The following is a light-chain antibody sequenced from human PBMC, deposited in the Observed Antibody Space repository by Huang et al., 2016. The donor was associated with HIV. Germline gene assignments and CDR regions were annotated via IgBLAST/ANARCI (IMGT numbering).Light chain of an antibody. V-gene: IGKV1-39*01. CDR3: QQSFSTPRT. CDR1: QNITSS. J-gene: IGKJ1*01. Sequence: DIQMTQSPSSLSTSVGDRVTITCRASQNITSSLNWYQQKPGKAPKVLIYAASSLQSGVPSRFSGSGSGTDFNLTIDSLQPEDFATYFCQQSFSTPRTFGQGTKVEIK. CDR2: AAS.